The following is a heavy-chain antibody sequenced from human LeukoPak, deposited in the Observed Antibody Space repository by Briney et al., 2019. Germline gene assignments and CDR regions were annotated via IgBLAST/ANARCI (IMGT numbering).Heavy chain of an antibody. CDR1: GGSISSYY. CDR3: ARGMGYDAFQH. CDR2: IYYSGST. J-gene: IGHJ1*01. D-gene: IGHD5-12*01. Sequence: SETLSLTCTVSGGSISSYYWSWIRQPPGKGLEWIGYIYYSGSTYYNPSLKSRVTISVDTSKNQFSLKLSSVTAADTAVYYCARGMGYDAFQHWGQGTLVTVSS. V-gene: IGHV4-59*08.